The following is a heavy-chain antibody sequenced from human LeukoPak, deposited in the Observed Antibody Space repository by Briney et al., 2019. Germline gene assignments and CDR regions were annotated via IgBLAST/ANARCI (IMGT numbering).Heavy chain of an antibody. CDR1: DGAIAGYS. CDR2: IYYSGDT. D-gene: IGHD3-10*01. CDR3: VRGPYGSGISNWFDP. Sequence: SETLSLTCTVSDGAIAGYSWSWIRQAPGKGLEWIGYIYYSGDTNYNPSLQSRVTVSVDTSKNQFSLRLTSVSAADTAVYYCVRGPYGSGISNWFDPWGQGTQVIVSS. J-gene: IGHJ5*02. V-gene: IGHV4-59*01.